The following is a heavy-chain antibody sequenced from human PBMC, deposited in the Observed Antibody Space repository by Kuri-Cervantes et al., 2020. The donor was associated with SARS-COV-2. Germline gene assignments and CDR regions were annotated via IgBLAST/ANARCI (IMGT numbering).Heavy chain of an antibody. CDR3: ARSRAMIVAQADAFDI. CDR2: IYYSGST. J-gene: IGHJ3*02. D-gene: IGHD3-22*01. Sequence: SETLSPTCTVSGGSISSSSYYWGWIRQPPGKGLEWIGSIYYSGSTYYNPSLKSRVTISVDTSKNQFSLKLSSVTAADTAVYYCARSRAMIVAQADAFDIWGQGTMVTVSS. CDR1: GGSISSSSYY. V-gene: IGHV4-39*01.